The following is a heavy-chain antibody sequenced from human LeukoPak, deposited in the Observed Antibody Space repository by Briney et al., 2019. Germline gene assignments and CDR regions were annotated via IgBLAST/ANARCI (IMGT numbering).Heavy chain of an antibody. CDR1: GFTFGDYA. CDR3: TRAGIGYCSSTSCPSRPYFDY. D-gene: IGHD2-2*01. CDR2: IRSKGYGGTT. Sequence: GRSLRLSCTASGFTFGDYAMSWFRQAPGKGLEGVGFIRSKGYGGTTEYAASVKGRFTISRDDSKSIAYLQMNSLKTEDTAVYYCTRAGIGYCSSTSCPSRPYFDYWGQGTLVTVSS. V-gene: IGHV3-49*03. J-gene: IGHJ4*02.